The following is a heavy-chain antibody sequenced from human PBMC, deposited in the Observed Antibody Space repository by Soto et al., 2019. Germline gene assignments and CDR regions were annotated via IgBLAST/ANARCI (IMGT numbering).Heavy chain of an antibody. CDR3: ARGRFRRTWFDP. D-gene: IGHD3-16*01. Sequence: QVQLVQSGAEVKKPGDSVKVSCKASGYTFSDYDINWVRQAAGQGLEWMGWMNPYSGNTGYAQKFQGRVTKTTDTPITTAYLELSSLTVEDTAIYYCARGRFRRTWFDPWGQGTLVTVSS. J-gene: IGHJ5*02. V-gene: IGHV1-8*01. CDR1: GYTFSDYD. CDR2: MNPYSGNT.